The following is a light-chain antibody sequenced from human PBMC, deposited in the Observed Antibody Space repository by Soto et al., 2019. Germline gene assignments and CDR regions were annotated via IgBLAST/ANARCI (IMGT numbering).Light chain of an antibody. J-gene: IGKJ1*01. V-gene: IGKV1-6*01. Sequence: ALQMIQSPSSLSASAGDGVTITCRASQDIRNDLAWYQQKPGKATNLLIFAAVNLQSGVPARFSGSGSGTEFTLTISSLQSEEFAEYHCKKYNNWPQTFGKGNKVDIK. CDR2: AAV. CDR3: KKYNNWPQT. CDR1: QDIRND.